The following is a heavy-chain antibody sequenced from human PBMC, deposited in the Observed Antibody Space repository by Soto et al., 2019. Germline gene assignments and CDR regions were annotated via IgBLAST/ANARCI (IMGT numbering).Heavy chain of an antibody. V-gene: IGHV3-30*18. CDR1: GFTFSSYG. CDR2: ISYDGSNK. CDR3: AKASTVEEGGAFDI. J-gene: IGHJ3*02. Sequence: LRLSCAASGFTFSSYGMHWVRQAPGKGLEWVAVISYDGSNKYYADSVKGRFTISRDNSKNTLYLQMNSLRAEDTAVYYCAKASTVEEGGAFDIWGQGTMVTVSS. D-gene: IGHD4-17*01.